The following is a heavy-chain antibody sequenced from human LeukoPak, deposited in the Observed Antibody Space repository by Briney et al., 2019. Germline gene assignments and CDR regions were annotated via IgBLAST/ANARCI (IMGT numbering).Heavy chain of an antibody. CDR2: IYHSGRA. CDR1: GFSISSGYY. CDR3: AREGTRGWYNY. V-gene: IGHV4-38-2*02. Sequence: PSETLSLTCAVSGFSISSGYYWGWIRQPPGKGLEWIGIIYHSGRAYYSPSLKSRVTISVDTSKNQFSLHLSPMTAADTAVYYCAREGTRGWYNYWGQGTLVTVSS. D-gene: IGHD6-19*01. J-gene: IGHJ4*02.